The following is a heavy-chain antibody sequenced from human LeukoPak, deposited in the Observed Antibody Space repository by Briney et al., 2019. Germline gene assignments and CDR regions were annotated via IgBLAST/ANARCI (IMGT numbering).Heavy chain of an antibody. CDR1: GFSLSTSGVG. CDR2: IYWDDDK. J-gene: IGHJ4*02. Sequence: KASGPTLVKPTQTLTLTCTFSGFSLSTSGVGVGWIRQPPGKALEWLALIYWDDDKRYSPSLKSRLTITRDTSKNQVVLTMTNMDPVDTATYYCAHRRGAARPFDYWGQGTLVTVSS. D-gene: IGHD6-6*01. V-gene: IGHV2-5*02. CDR3: AHRRGAARPFDY.